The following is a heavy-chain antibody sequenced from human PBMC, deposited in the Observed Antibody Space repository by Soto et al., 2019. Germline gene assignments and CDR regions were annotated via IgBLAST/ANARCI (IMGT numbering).Heavy chain of an antibody. J-gene: IGHJ4*02. V-gene: IGHV1-18*01. CDR3: ARDVGGYSYGPDY. D-gene: IGHD5-18*01. Sequence: ASVKVSCKASGYTFTSYLISGVRQAPGQGIEWMGRISAYNGNTNYAQKLQGRVTMTTDTSTSTAYMELRSLRSDDTAVYYCARDVGGYSYGPDYWGQGTLVTVSS. CDR1: GYTFTSYL. CDR2: ISAYNGNT.